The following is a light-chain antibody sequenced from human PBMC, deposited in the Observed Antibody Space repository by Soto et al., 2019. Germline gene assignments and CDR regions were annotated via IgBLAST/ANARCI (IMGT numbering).Light chain of an antibody. CDR1: QSVSSS. V-gene: IGKV3-11*01. Sequence: EIVLTQSPATLSLSPGERATLSCRASQSVSSSLAWYQQKPGQAPRLLIYDASNRATGIPAGFSGSGSGTDFTLTISTLEPEDFAIYYCQQRKSWPLTFGGGSKVEIK. CDR3: QQRKSWPLT. CDR2: DAS. J-gene: IGKJ4*01.